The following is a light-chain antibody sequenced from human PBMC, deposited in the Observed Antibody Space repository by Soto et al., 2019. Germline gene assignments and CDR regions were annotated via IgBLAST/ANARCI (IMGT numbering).Light chain of an antibody. J-gene: IGKJ4*01. Sequence: DIQMTQSPSTLSASGGDRVTITCRASQSISSWLAWYQQKPGKAPKLLIYKASSLESGVPSRFSGSGSGTEFTLTISSLQPDDFATYYCQQYNSYSVTLGGGTKVDIK. V-gene: IGKV1-5*03. CDR3: QQYNSYSVT. CDR1: QSISSW. CDR2: KAS.